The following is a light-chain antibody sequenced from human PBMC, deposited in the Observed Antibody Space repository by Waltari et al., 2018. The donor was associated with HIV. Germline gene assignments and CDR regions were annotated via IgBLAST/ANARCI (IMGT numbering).Light chain of an antibody. CDR1: SNDLGNPNL. J-gene: IGLJ3*02. V-gene: IGLV2-23*02. Sequence: QSALTQPASVSGSLGQSVVISCTGTSNDLGNPNLVSWYQNHPGKVPRIIIYEVTKRPSGVSNRFSGSKSANTASLMISGLQAEDEADYYCSSYAGGHSWVFGGGTKLTVL. CDR2: EVT. CDR3: SSYAGGHSWV.